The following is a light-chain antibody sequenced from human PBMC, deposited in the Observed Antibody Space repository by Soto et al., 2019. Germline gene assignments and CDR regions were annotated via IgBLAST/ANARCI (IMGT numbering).Light chain of an antibody. CDR2: DVS. CDR3: SSYTRSNTLYV. Sequence: QSVLAQPASVSGSPGQSITISCTGTSSDVGAYNYVSWYQQHPGKAPKLMIYDVSNRPSGVSNRFSGSKSGNTASLSISGLQAEDEADYYCSSYTRSNTLYVFGTGIKVTVL. CDR1: SSDVGAYNY. V-gene: IGLV2-14*03. J-gene: IGLJ1*01.